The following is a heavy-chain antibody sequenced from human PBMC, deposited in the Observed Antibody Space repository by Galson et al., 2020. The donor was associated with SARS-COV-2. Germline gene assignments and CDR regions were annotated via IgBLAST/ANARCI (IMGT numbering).Heavy chain of an antibody. CDR2: ISYDGSNK. J-gene: IGHJ6*02. V-gene: IGHV3-30-3*01. CDR3: ARTVVPAAIRGPNYYYGMDV. D-gene: IGHD2-2*02. Sequence: GGSLRLSCAASGFTFSSYAMHWVRQAPGKGLEWVAVISYDGSNKYYADSVKGRFTISRHNSKNTLYLQMNSLRAEDTAVYYCARTVVPAAIRGPNYYYGMDVWGQGTTVTVSS. CDR1: GFTFSSYA.